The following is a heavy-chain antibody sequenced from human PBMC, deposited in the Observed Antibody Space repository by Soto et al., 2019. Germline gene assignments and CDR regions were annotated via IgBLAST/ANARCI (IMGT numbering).Heavy chain of an antibody. V-gene: IGHV3-48*01. D-gene: IGHD1-26*01. Sequence: EVQLVESGGGLVQPGGSLRLSCEASGSTFSTYSMYWVRQAPGKGLEWVSYINSGSSTIYYADSVKGRFTISRDNARNSLYLQMNSLRAEDTAVYYCAGSYQSIGLDHWGQGTLVTVSS. CDR2: INSGSSTI. CDR1: GSTFSTYS. J-gene: IGHJ4*02. CDR3: AGSYQSIGLDH.